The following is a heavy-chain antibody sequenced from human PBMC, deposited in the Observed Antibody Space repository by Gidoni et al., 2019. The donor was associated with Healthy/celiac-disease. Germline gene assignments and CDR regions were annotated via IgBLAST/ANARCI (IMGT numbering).Heavy chain of an antibody. Sequence: VQLVEPGGGWVKPGGSLRLSCAASGFTFSRYEMNWVRQAPGKVLVWFSYISSSGSAVYCADSVKGRFAISRDNAKNSLYLQMSSLRAEDTAVYYCARGRYSYCSSTSCYTVDYYYYYMDVWGKGTTVTVSS. V-gene: IGHV3-48*03. CDR3: ARGRYSYCSSTSCYTVDYYYYYMDV. CDR1: GFTFSRYE. CDR2: ISSSGSAV. D-gene: IGHD2-2*02. J-gene: IGHJ6*03.